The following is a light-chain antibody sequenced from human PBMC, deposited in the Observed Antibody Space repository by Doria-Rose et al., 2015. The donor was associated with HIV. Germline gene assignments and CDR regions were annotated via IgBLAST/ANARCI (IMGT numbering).Light chain of an antibody. Sequence: SSELSQEPSVSVFPGQTASIPCSGDKLGERYACWYQQKPGQSPVVVIYQDTKRPSGIPERFSGSNSGNTATLTISGTQAMDEADYYCQAWDSSTDNYVFGTGTKVTVL. J-gene: IGLJ1*01. CDR1: KLGERY. CDR2: QDT. V-gene: IGLV3-1*01. CDR3: QAWDSSTDNYV.